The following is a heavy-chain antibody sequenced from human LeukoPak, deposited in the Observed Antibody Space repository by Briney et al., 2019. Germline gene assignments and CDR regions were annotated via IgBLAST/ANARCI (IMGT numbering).Heavy chain of an antibody. CDR1: GYTFTSYG. Sequence: ASVKVSCKASGYTFTSYGISWVRQAPGQGLEWMGWISAYNGNTNYAQKLQGRVTMTTDTSTSTAYMELRSLRSDDTAVYYCARDLYPLDIVVVVAATPAGYWGQGTLVTVSS. CDR3: ARDLYPLDIVVVVAATPAGY. CDR2: ISAYNGNT. V-gene: IGHV1-18*01. D-gene: IGHD2-15*01. J-gene: IGHJ4*02.